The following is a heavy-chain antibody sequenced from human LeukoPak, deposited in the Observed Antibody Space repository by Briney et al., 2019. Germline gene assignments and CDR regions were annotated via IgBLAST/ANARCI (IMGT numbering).Heavy chain of an antibody. D-gene: IGHD1-26*01. V-gene: IGHV4-39*01. CDR3: ARQGAIVGALSHFDY. CDR2: LYYSGST. CDR1: GGSISSSSYY. Sequence: PSETLSLTCTVSGGSISSSSYYWGWIRQPPGKGLEWIGSLYYSGSTYYNPSLKSRVTISVDTSKNQFSLKLSSVTAADTAVYYCARQGAIVGALSHFDYWGQGTLVTVSS. J-gene: IGHJ4*02.